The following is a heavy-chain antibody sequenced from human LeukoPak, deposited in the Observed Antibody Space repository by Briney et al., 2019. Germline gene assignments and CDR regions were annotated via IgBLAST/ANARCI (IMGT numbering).Heavy chain of an antibody. Sequence: PGGSLRLSCAASGFTFSSYGMHWVRQAPGKGLERVAFIRYDGSNKYYADSVKGRFTISRDNSKNTLYLQMNSLRAEDTAVYYCAKDLRYLVDYWGQGTLVTVSS. V-gene: IGHV3-30*02. CDR1: GFTFSSYG. CDR3: AKDLRYLVDY. J-gene: IGHJ4*02. CDR2: IRYDGSNK. D-gene: IGHD2-2*02.